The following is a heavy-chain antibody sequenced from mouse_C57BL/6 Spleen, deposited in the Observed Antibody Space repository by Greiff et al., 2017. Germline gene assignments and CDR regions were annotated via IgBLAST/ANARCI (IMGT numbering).Heavy chain of an antibody. Sequence: EVQRVESEGGLVQPGSSMKLSCTASGFTFSDYYMAWVRQVPEKGLEWVANINYDGSSTYYLDSLKSRFIISRDNAKNILYLQMSSLKSEDTATYYCARVVGGLRLYFDYWGQGTTLTVSS. CDR2: INYDGSST. CDR1: GFTFSDYY. D-gene: IGHD1-2*01. J-gene: IGHJ2*01. V-gene: IGHV5-16*01. CDR3: ARVVGGLRLYFDY.